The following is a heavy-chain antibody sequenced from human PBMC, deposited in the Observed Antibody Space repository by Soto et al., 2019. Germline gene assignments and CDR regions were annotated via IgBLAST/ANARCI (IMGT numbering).Heavy chain of an antibody. CDR1: GGTFSSYA. D-gene: IGHD2-2*01. CDR2: IIPIFGTA. V-gene: IGHV1-69*06. J-gene: IGHJ6*02. Sequence: SVKVSCKASGGTFSSYAISWVRQAPGQGLEWMGGIIPIFGTANYAQKFQGRVTITADKSTSTAYMELSSLRSEDTAVYYCAGAYIVVVPPARLDVWAQGTTVTVSS. CDR3: AGAYIVVVPPARLDV.